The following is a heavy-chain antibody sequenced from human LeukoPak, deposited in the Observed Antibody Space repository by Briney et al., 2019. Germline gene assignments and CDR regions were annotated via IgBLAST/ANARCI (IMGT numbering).Heavy chain of an antibody. CDR1: GYTFTSYG. Sequence: ASVKVSCKATGYTFTSYGISWVRQAPGQGLEWMGWISSNSDNTNYAQKFQGRVTMTTDTSTSTAYMELRSLRSDDTALYFCARDWGSITVIADYWGQGTLVTVSP. J-gene: IGHJ4*02. D-gene: IGHD7-27*01. CDR2: ISSNSDNT. V-gene: IGHV1-18*01. CDR3: ARDWGSITVIADY.